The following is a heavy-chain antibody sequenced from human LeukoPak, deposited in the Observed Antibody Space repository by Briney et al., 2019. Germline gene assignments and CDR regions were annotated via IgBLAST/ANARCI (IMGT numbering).Heavy chain of an antibody. V-gene: IGHV3-30-3*01. D-gene: IGHD2-8*01. Sequence: PGGPLRLSCAASGFPFSRYAMHWARQAPGKGLEWVADISDEGSNKYYADSVKGRFTISRDNSKNTLYLQMNSLRAEDTAVYYCARGDGVSTLNDACDIWGQGTMVTVSS. CDR3: ARGDGVSTLNDACDI. J-gene: IGHJ3*02. CDR1: GFPFSRYA. CDR2: ISDEGSNK.